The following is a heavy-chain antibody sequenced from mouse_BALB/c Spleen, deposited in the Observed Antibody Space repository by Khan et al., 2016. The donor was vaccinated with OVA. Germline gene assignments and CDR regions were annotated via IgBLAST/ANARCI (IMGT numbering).Heavy chain of an antibody. CDR3: AREGDDGGRAY. CDR1: GFTFSDYY. Sequence: EVELVESGGGLVQPGGSLKLSCATSGFTFSDYYMYWVRQTPEKRLEWVAYLSNRGTTTYYSDTVRGRFTISRDNAKNTLYLQMSRLESEDTAMYYCAREGDDGGRAYWGQGTLVTVSA. V-gene: IGHV5-12*02. D-gene: IGHD2-3*01. CDR2: LSNRGTTT. J-gene: IGHJ3*01.